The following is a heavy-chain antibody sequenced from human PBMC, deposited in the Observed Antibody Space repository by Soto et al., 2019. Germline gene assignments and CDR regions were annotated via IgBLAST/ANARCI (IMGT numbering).Heavy chain of an antibody. J-gene: IGHJ6*02. CDR2: ISYDGSNK. CDR3: AKDLSSGSYDSSYYYYYGMDV. D-gene: IGHD1-26*01. Sequence: HPGGSLRLSCAASGFTFSSYGMHWVRQAPGKGLEWVAVISYDGSNKYYADSVKGRFTISRDNSKNTLYLQMNSLRAEDTAVYYCAKDLSSGSYDSSYYYYYGMDVWGQGTTVTVSS. V-gene: IGHV3-30*18. CDR1: GFTFSSYG.